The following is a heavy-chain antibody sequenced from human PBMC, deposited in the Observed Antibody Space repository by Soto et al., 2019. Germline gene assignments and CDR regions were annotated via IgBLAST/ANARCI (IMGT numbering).Heavy chain of an antibody. D-gene: IGHD6-13*01. CDR1: GGSISSYY. J-gene: IGHJ6*02. Sequence: QVQLQESGPGLVKPSETLSLTCTVSGGSISSYYWSWIRQPPGKGLEWIGYIYYSGSTNYNPSLKSRVTISVDTSKNQFSLKQSSVTAADTAVYYCARADSSSWYFYYYYGMDVWGQGTTVTVSS. V-gene: IGHV4-59*01. CDR3: ARADSSSWYFYYYYGMDV. CDR2: IYYSGST.